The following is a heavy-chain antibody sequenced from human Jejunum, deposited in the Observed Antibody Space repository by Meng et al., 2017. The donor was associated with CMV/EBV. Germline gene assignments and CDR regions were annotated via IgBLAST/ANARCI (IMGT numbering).Heavy chain of an antibody. J-gene: IGHJ4*01. CDR2: IKSKTDGGTT. V-gene: IGHV3-15*01. Sequence: SCAASGFPFSAAWMNWVRQAPGKGLEWVGRIKSKTDGGTTDYAAPVKGRFTISRDDSKNTLYLEMISLKLDDTAVYYCTTLTDWGHGDLVTVSS. CDR1: GFPFSAAW. CDR3: TTLTD.